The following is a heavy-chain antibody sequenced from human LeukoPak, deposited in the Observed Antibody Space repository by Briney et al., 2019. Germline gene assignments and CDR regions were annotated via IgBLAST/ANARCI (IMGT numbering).Heavy chain of an antibody. D-gene: IGHD7-27*01. Sequence: SETLSLTCAVYGGSFSGYYWSWIRQPPGKGLEWIGEINHSGSTNYNPSLKSRVTISVDTSKNQFSLKLSSVTAADTAVYYCARRRYLGIEFDYWGQGTLVTVSS. J-gene: IGHJ4*02. V-gene: IGHV4-34*01. CDR3: ARRRYLGIEFDY. CDR1: GGSFSGYY. CDR2: INHSGST.